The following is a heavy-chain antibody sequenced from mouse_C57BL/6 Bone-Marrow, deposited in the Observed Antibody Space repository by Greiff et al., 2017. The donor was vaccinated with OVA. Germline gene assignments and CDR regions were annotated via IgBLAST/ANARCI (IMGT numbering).Heavy chain of an antibody. Sequence: EVKLQQSGPELVKPGASVKISCKASGYTFTDYYMNWVKQSHGKSLEWIGDINPNNGGTSYNQKFKGKATLTVDKSSSTAYMELRSLTSEDSAVYYCARNYGSFDYWGQGTTLTVSS. J-gene: IGHJ2*01. V-gene: IGHV1-26*01. CDR2: INPNNGGT. D-gene: IGHD1-1*01. CDR3: ARNYGSFDY. CDR1: GYTFTDYY.